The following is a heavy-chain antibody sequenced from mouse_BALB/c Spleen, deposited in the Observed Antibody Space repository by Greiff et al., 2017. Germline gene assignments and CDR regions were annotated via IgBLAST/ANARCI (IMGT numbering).Heavy chain of an antibody. CDR3: ARWGGPYWYFDV. J-gene: IGHJ1*01. CDR1: GFNIKDTY. CDR2: IDPANGNT. V-gene: IGHV14-3*02. Sequence: VQLQQSGAELVKPGASVKLSCTASGFNIKDTYMHWVKQRPEQGLEWIGRIDPANGNTKYDPKFQGKATITADTSSNTAYLQLSSLTSEDTAVYYCARWGGPYWYFDVWGAGTTVTVSS.